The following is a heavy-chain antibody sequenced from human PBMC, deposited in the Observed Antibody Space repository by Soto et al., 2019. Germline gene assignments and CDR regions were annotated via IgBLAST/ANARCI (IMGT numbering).Heavy chain of an antibody. Sequence: EVQLLESGGGLVQPGGSLRLSCAASGFTFSNYAMSWVRQAPGKGLEWVSTIGGSGDDTYYADSVKGRFTISRDNSKNTLYLQMNSLRAEDTAVYYCAKDRISWNYVFDYWGQGTLVTVSS. CDR2: IGGSGDDT. V-gene: IGHV3-23*01. J-gene: IGHJ4*02. CDR1: GFTFSNYA. CDR3: AKDRISWNYVFDY. D-gene: IGHD1-7*01.